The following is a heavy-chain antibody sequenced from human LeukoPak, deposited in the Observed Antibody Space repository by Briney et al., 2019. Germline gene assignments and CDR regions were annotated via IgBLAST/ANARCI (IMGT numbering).Heavy chain of an antibody. Sequence: GGSLRLSCAASGFTFSSYWTHWVRQAPGKGLVWVSHINSDGSSTNYADSVKGRFTISRDNAKNTLYLQMNSLRAEDTAVYYCARTGIAARPTVWFDPWGQGTLVTVSS. CDR3: ARTGIAARPTVWFDP. J-gene: IGHJ5*02. CDR2: INSDGSST. D-gene: IGHD6-6*01. V-gene: IGHV3-74*01. CDR1: GFTFSSYW.